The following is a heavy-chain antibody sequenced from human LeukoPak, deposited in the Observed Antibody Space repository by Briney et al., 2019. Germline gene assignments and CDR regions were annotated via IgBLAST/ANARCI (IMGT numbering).Heavy chain of an antibody. J-gene: IGHJ4*02. Sequence: GGSLRLSCAASGFTFSNAWMSWVRQAPGKGLEWVAVISYDGSNKYYADSVKGRFTISRDNSKNTLYLQMNSLRAEDTAVYYCAKDSDTGLDYWGQGTLVTVSS. CDR1: GFTFSNAW. CDR2: ISYDGSNK. CDR3: AKDSDTGLDY. V-gene: IGHV3-30*18. D-gene: IGHD2-8*02.